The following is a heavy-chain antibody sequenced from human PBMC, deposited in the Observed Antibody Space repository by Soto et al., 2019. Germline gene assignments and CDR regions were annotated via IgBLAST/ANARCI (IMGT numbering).Heavy chain of an antibody. CDR1: GGSISSYY. CDR2: IYYSGST. D-gene: IGHD6-13*01. V-gene: IGHV4-59*07. Sequence: PXDTLSLTCTVAGGSISSYYWSWIRQPPGKGLEWIGYIYYSGSTNYNPSLKSRVTISVDTSKNQFSLKLSSVTAADTAVYYCARSFGYSSSFGMDVWGQGTTVTVSS. J-gene: IGHJ6*02. CDR3: ARSFGYSSSFGMDV.